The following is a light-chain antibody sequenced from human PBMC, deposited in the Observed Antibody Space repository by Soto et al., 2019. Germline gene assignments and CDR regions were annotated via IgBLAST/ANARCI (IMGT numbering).Light chain of an antibody. V-gene: IGKV3-15*01. CDR2: VAA. CDR1: QSVSSN. Sequence: EIVMTQSPATLSVSPGERATLACRASQSVSSNLAWYQHKPGQAPRLLLYVAATRATGIPARFSGSGSGTEFTLTIISLQSEDFAVYYCQQYNNWPPWTFGQGTKVEIK. CDR3: QQYNNWPPWT. J-gene: IGKJ1*01.